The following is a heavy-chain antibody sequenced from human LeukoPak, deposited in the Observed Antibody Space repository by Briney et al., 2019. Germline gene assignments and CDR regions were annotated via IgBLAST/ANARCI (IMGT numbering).Heavy chain of an antibody. CDR1: RFTFSSYS. CDR3: ARGPSGYHNT. Sequence: PGGSLRLSCAASRFTFSSYSMNWVRQAPGKGLEWVSSISSSGSYIYYADSVKGRFTISRDNSKNTLYLQMNSLRAEDTAVYYCARGPSGYHNTGGQGILVTVSS. D-gene: IGHD5-12*01. J-gene: IGHJ4*02. V-gene: IGHV3-21*01. CDR2: ISSSGSYI.